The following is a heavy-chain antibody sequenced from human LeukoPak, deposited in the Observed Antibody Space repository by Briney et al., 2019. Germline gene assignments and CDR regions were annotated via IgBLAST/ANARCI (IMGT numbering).Heavy chain of an antibody. CDR1: GYTFTSYD. CDR3: ARAAAAAGKFDY. CDR2: MNPNSGNT. J-gene: IGHJ4*02. D-gene: IGHD6-13*01. V-gene: IGHV1-8*03. Sequence: ASVKVSCKASGYTFTSYDINWVRQATGQGLEWMGWMNPNSGNTGYAQKFQGRVTITTDESTSTAYMELSGLRSEDTAVYYCARAAAAAGKFDYWGQGTLVTVSS.